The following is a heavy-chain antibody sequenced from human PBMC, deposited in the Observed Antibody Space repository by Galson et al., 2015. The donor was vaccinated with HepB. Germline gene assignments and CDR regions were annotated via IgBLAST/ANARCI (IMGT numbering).Heavy chain of an antibody. V-gene: IGHV3-30*18. CDR2: ISYDGSNK. J-gene: IGHJ4*02. CDR3: AKEKLRYYFDY. D-gene: IGHD4-17*01. CDR1: GFTFSSYG. Sequence: SLRLSCAASGFTFSSYGMHWVRQAPGKGLEWVAVISYDGSNKYYADSVKGRFTISRDNSKNTLYLQMNSLRAEDTAVYYCAKEKLRYYFDYWGQGTLVTVSS.